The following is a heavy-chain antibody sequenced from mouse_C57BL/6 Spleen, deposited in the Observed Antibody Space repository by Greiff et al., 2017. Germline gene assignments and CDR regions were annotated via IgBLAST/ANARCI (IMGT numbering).Heavy chain of an antibody. CDR3: ARRSWDGDWFAY. D-gene: IGHD4-1*01. CDR2: INPNYGTT. V-gene: IGHV1-39*01. Sequence: VQLKESGPELVKPGASVKISCKASGYSFTDYNMNWVKQSNGKSLEWIGVINPNYGTTSYNQKFKGKATLTVDQSTSTAYMQLNSLTSEVSAVYYCARRSWDGDWFAYWGQGTLVTVSA. CDR1: GYSFTDYN. J-gene: IGHJ3*01.